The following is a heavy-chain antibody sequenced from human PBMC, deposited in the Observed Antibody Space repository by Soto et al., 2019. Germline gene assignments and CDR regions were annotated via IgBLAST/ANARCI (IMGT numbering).Heavy chain of an antibody. J-gene: IGHJ5*02. CDR3: AKAGGSGSYLQAGWFDP. V-gene: IGHV3-33*06. CDR2: IWYDGSNK. D-gene: IGHD3-10*01. CDR1: GFTFSSYG. Sequence: GGSLRLSCAASGFTFSSYGMHWVRQAPGKGLEWVAVIWYDGSNKNYADSFKGRFATSRDNSKNTLYLQMNSPGAEDTAVYYCAKAGGSGSYLQAGWFDPWGQGTLVTVSS.